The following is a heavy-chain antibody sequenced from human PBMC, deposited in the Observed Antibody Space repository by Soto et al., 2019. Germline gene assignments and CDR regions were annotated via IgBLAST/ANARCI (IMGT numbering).Heavy chain of an antibody. CDR2: IIPMFGTA. CDR3: ARVATIFGLVAWFDP. CDR1: GGTFSSYA. V-gene: IGHV1-69*13. Sequence: GASVKISCKASGGTFSSYAISWVRQAPGQGLEWMGGIIPMFGTANYAQKFQGRVTITADESTSTAYMELSSLRSEDTAVYYCARVATIFGLVAWFDPWGQGTLVTVSS. J-gene: IGHJ5*02. D-gene: IGHD3-3*01.